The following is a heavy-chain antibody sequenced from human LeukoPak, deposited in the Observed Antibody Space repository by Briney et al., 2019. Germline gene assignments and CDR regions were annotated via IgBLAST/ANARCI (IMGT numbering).Heavy chain of an antibody. J-gene: IGHJ4*02. V-gene: IGHV1-2*02. CDR1: GYTFTSYA. CDR3: AGDQYGDGFAHFDY. D-gene: IGHD5-24*01. Sequence: GASVKVSCKASGYTFTSYAMHWVRQPPGPGLEWMGWITPSGGTNYPQKFQGRVAITRDTSITTAYMDLSRLTSDDTAVYYCAGDQYGDGFAHFDYWGQGALVTVSS. CDR2: ITPSGGT.